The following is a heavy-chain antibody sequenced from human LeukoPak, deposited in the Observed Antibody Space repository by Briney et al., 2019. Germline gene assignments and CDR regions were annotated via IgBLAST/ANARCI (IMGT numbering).Heavy chain of an antibody. CDR3: TIEGRYDFWSGYHDY. D-gene: IGHD3-3*01. CDR2: ISGSGGST. V-gene: IGHV3-23*01. Sequence: GGSLRLSCAASGFTFSSYAMSWVRQAPEKGLEWVSSISGSGGSTYYGDSVKGRFTISRDNSKKTLHLQMNSLRAEDMAVYYCTIEGRYDFWSGYHDYWGQGTLVTVSS. J-gene: IGHJ4*02. CDR1: GFTFSSYA.